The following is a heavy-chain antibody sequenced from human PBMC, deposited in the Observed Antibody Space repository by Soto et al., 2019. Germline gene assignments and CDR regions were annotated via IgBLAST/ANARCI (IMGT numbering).Heavy chain of an antibody. D-gene: IGHD2-21*01. CDR3: ARSDGYNFNWLDS. J-gene: IGHJ5*01. CDR1: GYTFATYD. Sequence: QVQLVQSGAEVKTPGASVKVSCKASGYTFATYDINWVRQAPGQGLEWMGWMNLNSGNTGYAQKFQGRLTMTRDTALSVAHMELSSLRNEDTAVYYCARSDGYNFNWLDSWGQGPLVTVSA. CDR2: MNLNSGNT. V-gene: IGHV1-8*01.